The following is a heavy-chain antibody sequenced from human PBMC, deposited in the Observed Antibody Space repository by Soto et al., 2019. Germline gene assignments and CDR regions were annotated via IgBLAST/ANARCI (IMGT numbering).Heavy chain of an antibody. CDR3: ARASSGWGSYYYYGMDV. Sequence: QVQLVQSGAEVKKPGSSVKVSCKASGGTFSSYAISWVRQAPGQGLEWMGGIIPIFGTANYAQKFQGRVTIPAHESPSTGYMELGSLKSEDTAVYYCARASSGWGSYYYYGMDVWGQGTTVTVSS. CDR1: GGTFSSYA. J-gene: IGHJ6*02. CDR2: IIPIFGTA. D-gene: IGHD6-19*01. V-gene: IGHV1-69*12.